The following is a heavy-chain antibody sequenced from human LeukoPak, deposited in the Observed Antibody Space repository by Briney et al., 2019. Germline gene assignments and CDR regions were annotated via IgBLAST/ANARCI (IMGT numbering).Heavy chain of an antibody. J-gene: IGHJ4*02. D-gene: IGHD3-22*01. V-gene: IGHV1-46*01. Sequence: ASVKVSCKASGYTFTSYYMHWVRQAPGQGLEWMGIINPSGGSTSYAQKFQGRVTMTRDTSTSTVYMELSSLSSEDTAVYYCARDARPYYYDSSGFVDYWGQGTLVTVSS. CDR3: ARDARPYYYDSSGFVDY. CDR2: INPSGGST. CDR1: GYTFTSYY.